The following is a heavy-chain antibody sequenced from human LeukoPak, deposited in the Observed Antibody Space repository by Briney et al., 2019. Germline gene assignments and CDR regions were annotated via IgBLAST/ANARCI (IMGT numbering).Heavy chain of an antibody. CDR2: IDRDGSST. D-gene: IGHD1-1*01. Sequence: GGSLRLSCAASGFSFSSYWMHWVRQAPGKGLVWVSRIDRDGSSTSYADSVKGRFSISRDNAKNTLYLQMNSLRAEDTAVYYCVRDREGYNYWGQGTLVTVSS. CDR3: VRDREGYNY. J-gene: IGHJ4*02. V-gene: IGHV3-74*01. CDR1: GFSFSSYW.